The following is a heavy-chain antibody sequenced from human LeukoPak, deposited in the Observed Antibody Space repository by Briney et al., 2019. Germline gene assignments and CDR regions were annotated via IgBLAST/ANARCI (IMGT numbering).Heavy chain of an antibody. CDR1: GYTFTGYY. CDR2: INPNSGGT. V-gene: IGHV1-2*02. D-gene: IGHD1-26*01. J-gene: IGHJ4*02. Sequence: GASVKVSCKASGYTFTGYYMHWVRQAPGQGLEWMGWINPNSGGTNYAQKFQGRVTMTRDTSISTAYMELSSLRSEDTAVYYCARGHITRYSGSYLDYWGQGTLVTVSS. CDR3: ARGHITRYSGSYLDY.